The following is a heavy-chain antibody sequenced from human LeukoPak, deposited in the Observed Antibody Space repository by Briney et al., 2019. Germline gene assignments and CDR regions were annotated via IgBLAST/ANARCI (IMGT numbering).Heavy chain of an antibody. CDR3: ARDLPKGDVPAAQGDAFDI. CDR2: IYYSGST. CDR1: GGSISSGDYY. Sequence: PSQTLSLTCTVSGGSISSGDYYWSWIRRPPGKGLEWIGYIYYSGSTYYNPSLKSRVTISVDTSKNQFSLKLSSVTAADTAVYYCARDLPKGDVPAAQGDAFDIWGQGTMVTVSS. J-gene: IGHJ3*02. V-gene: IGHV4-30-4*01. D-gene: IGHD2-2*01.